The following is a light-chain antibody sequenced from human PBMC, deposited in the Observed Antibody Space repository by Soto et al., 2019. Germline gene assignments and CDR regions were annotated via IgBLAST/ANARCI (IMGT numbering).Light chain of an antibody. CDR3: QQYGSSPWK. CDR2: GAS. J-gene: IGKJ1*01. Sequence: EIVLTQSPGTLSLSPVERATLYCRSSQSVSSSYLAWYQQKPGQAPRLLIYGASSRATGIPDRFSGSGSGTDFTLTISRLEPEDFAVYYCQQYGSSPWKCGQGTKGDIK. V-gene: IGKV3-20*01. CDR1: QSVSSSY.